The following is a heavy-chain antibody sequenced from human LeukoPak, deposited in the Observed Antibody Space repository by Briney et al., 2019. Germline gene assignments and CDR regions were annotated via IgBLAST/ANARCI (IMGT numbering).Heavy chain of an antibody. D-gene: IGHD4/OR15-4a*01. CDR3: AREVDYGGYFFDY. CDR2: ISGSGGST. V-gene: IGHV3-23*01. J-gene: IGHJ4*02. CDR1: GFTFVTYA. Sequence: GGSLRLSCVASGFTFVTYAMNWVRQAPGKGLEWVSGISGSGGSTDYADSVKGRFTISRDHAKNSLYLQMNSLRAEDTAVYYCAREVDYGGYFFDYWGQGTLVTVSS.